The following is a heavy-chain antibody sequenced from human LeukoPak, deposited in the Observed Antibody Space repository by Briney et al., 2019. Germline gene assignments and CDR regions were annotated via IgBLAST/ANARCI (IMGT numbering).Heavy chain of an antibody. CDR1: GFTFSSYA. J-gene: IGHJ4*02. D-gene: IGHD3-9*01. Sequence: GGSLRLSCAASGFTFSSYAMSWVRQAPGKGLEWVSDISGSGGSTYYADSVKGRSTISRDNSKNTMYLQMNSLRAEDTAVYYCAKDRLDYDILTGYYDYWGQGTLVTVSS. CDR2: ISGSGGST. CDR3: AKDRLDYDILTGYYDY. V-gene: IGHV3-23*01.